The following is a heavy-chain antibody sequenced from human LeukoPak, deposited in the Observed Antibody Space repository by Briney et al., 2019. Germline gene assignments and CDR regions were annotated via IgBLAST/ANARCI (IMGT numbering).Heavy chain of an antibody. CDR3: AREDGYCSGGNCYSYFDS. J-gene: IGHJ4*02. Sequence: GGSLRLSCAASGFTFSSYAMSWVRQAPGKGLEWVAYIKKTGSETYYVDSVKGRFTITRDNTRNSLFLQMYSLRAEDTAVYFCAREDGYCSGGNCYSYFDSWGQGTLVTVSS. V-gene: IGHV3-7*01. CDR1: GFTFSSYA. D-gene: IGHD2-15*01. CDR2: IKKTGSET.